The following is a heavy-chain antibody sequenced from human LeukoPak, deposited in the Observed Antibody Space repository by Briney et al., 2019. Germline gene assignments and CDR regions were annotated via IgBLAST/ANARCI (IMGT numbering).Heavy chain of an antibody. V-gene: IGHV4-39*07. CDR2: IYYSGST. D-gene: IGHD3-22*01. CDR1: GGSISSSSYY. J-gene: IGHJ4*02. Sequence: SETLSLTCTVSGGSISSSSYYWGWIRQPPGKGLEWIGSIYYSGSTYYNPSLKSRVTISVDTSKNQFSLKLSSVTAPDTAVYYCARGEPIYYDGTLFGVLPDYWGQGTLVTVSS. CDR3: ARGEPIYYDGTLFGVLPDY.